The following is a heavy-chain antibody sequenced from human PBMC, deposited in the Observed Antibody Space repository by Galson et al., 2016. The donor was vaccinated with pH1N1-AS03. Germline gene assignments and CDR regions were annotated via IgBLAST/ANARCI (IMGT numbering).Heavy chain of an antibody. V-gene: IGHV3-7*01. CDR2: IKQDGSEK. CDR3: AREIGGAGSY. J-gene: IGHJ4*02. D-gene: IGHD6-13*01. Sequence: SLRLSCAAFGFTFSSYWISWVRQAPGKGLEWVANIKQDGSEKYYVDSVKGRFTISRDNAKNSVYLQMNSLRAEDTAVYYCAREIGGAGSYWGQGTLVTVSS. CDR1: GFTFSSYW.